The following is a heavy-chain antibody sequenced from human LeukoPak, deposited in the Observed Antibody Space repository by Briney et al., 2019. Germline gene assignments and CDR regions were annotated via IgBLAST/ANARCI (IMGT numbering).Heavy chain of an antibody. CDR3: AGAYFVGDWIVLHIYFDN. V-gene: IGHV4-59*08. J-gene: IGHJ4*02. D-gene: IGHD2-21*02. CDR1: GGSISSYY. Sequence: SETLSLTCTVSGGSISSYYWNWIRQPPGKGLEWVGYIYYSGSTSYNPSLKSRVSISVDTSKNLSSLKQMTVMAADTAAYYCAGAYFVGDWIVLHIYFDNWGQGTLVTVSS. CDR2: IYYSGST.